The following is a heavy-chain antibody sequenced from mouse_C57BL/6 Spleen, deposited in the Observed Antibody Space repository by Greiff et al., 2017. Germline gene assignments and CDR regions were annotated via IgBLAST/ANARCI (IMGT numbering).Heavy chain of an antibody. CDR2: IYPGSGST. V-gene: IGHV1-55*01. Sequence: QVQLQQPGAELVKPGASVTMSCKASGYTFTSYWITWVKQRPGQGLEWIGDIYPGSGSTNYNEKFKSKAKLTVDTSSSTAYMQLSSLTSEDAAVYDCARGTGSFDYWGQGTTLTVSS. D-gene: IGHD4-1*01. CDR1: GYTFTSYW. CDR3: ARGTGSFDY. J-gene: IGHJ2*01.